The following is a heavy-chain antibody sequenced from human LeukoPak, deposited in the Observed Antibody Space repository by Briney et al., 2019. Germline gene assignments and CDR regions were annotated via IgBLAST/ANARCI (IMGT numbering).Heavy chain of an antibody. CDR1: GYTFTGYY. D-gene: IGHD2-2*01. J-gene: IGHJ6*03. V-gene: IGHV1-2*02. Sequence: ASVKVSCKASGYTFTGYYMHWVRQAPGQGLEWMGWINPNSGGTNYAQKFQGRVTMTRDTSISTAYMELSRLRSDDTAVYYCARSGGYCSSTSRRYYYYYYYMDVWGKGTTVTVSS. CDR3: ARSGGYCSSTSRRYYYYYYYMDV. CDR2: INPNSGGT.